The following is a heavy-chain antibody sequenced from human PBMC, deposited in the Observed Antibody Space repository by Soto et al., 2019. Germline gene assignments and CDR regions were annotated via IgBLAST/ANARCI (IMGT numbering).Heavy chain of an antibody. CDR1: GGTFSSYA. J-gene: IGHJ3*02. D-gene: IGHD3-22*01. Sequence: QVQLVQSGAAVKKPGSSVKVSCKASGGTFSSYAISWVRQAPGQGLEWMGGIIPIFCTANYAQKFQGRVTITADESTSTAYMELSSLRSEDTAVYYCARENYYDSSGDPHAFDIWGQGTMVTVSS. V-gene: IGHV1-69*01. CDR2: IIPIFCTA. CDR3: ARENYYDSSGDPHAFDI.